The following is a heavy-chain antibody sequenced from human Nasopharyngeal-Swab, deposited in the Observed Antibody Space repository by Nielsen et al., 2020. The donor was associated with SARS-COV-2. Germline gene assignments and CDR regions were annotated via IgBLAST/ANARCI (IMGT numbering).Heavy chain of an antibody. J-gene: IGHJ6*02. D-gene: IGHD3-9*01. CDR1: GFTFSDYY. CDR2: ISSSSSYI. Sequence: GESLKISCAASGFTFSDYYMSWIRQAPGKGPEWVSSISSSSSYIYYADSVKGRFTISRDNAKNSLYLQMNSLRAEDTAVYYCARGCVLTGPSCYYYGMDVWGQGTTVTVSS. CDR3: ARGCVLTGPSCYYYGMDV. V-gene: IGHV3-11*06.